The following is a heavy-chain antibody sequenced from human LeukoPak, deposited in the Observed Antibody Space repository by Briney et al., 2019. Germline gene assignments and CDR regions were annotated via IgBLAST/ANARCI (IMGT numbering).Heavy chain of an antibody. D-gene: IGHD3-22*01. V-gene: IGHV3-30*02. J-gene: IGHJ4*02. CDR2: IRYDGSNK. CDR1: GFTFSSYG. CDR3: AKWRYYYDSSGYYVFDY. Sequence: PGGSLRLSCAASGFTFSSYGMHWVRQAPGKGLEWVAFIRYDGSNKYYADSVKGRFTISRDNSKNTLYLQMNSLRAKDTAVYYCAKWRYYYDSSGYYVFDYWGQGTLVTVSS.